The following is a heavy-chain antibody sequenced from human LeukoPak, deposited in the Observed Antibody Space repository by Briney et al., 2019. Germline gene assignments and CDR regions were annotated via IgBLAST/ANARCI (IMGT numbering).Heavy chain of an antibody. CDR1: GYTFTGYY. V-gene: IGHV1-2*02. Sequence: ASVKVSCKASGYTFTGYYMRWVRQAPGQGLEWMGWINPNSGGTNYAQKFQGRVTMTRDTSISTAYMELSRLRSDDTAVYYCARGDVVVTAYDYWGQGTLVTVSS. CDR2: INPNSGGT. CDR3: ARGDVVVTAYDY. J-gene: IGHJ4*02. D-gene: IGHD2-21*02.